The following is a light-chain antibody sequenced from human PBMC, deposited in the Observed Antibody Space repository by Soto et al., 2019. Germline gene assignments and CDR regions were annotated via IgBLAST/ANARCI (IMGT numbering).Light chain of an antibody. J-gene: IGKJ1*01. CDR1: QSISSW. V-gene: IGKV1-5*01. CDR2: DAS. Sequence: DIQMTQSPSTLSASVGDRVTITCRASQSISSWLAWYQQKPGKAPKLLIYDASSLESGVPSRFGGSGSGTEFTLTISSLQPDDFATYYGQHYNSYSEAFGQGTKVDIK. CDR3: QHYNSYSEA.